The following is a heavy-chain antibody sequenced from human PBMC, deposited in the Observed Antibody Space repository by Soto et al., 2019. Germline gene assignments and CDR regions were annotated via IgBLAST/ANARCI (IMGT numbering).Heavy chain of an antibody. CDR3: ARGPYSSSSIRFDP. CDR1: GGSFSGYY. V-gene: IGHV4-34*01. D-gene: IGHD6-6*01. Sequence: SETLSLTCAVYGGSFSGYYWSWIRQPPGKGLEWIGEINHSGSTNYNPSLKSRVTISVDTSKNQFSLKLSSVTAADTAVYYCARGPYSSSSIRFDPWGQGTLVTVSS. J-gene: IGHJ5*02. CDR2: INHSGST.